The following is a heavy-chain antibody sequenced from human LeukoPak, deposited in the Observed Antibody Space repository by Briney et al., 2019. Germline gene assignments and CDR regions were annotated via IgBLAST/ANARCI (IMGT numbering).Heavy chain of an antibody. CDR3: ARHPSTGYSSGRYDDRDY. J-gene: IGHJ4*02. Sequence: PSETLSLTCTVSGGSISSSSYYWGWIRQPPGKGLEWIGSIYYSGSTYYNPSLKSRVTISVDTSKNQFSLKLSSVTAADTAVYYCARHPSTGYSSGRYDDRDYWGQGTLVTVSS. D-gene: IGHD6-19*01. CDR1: GGSISSSSYY. CDR2: IYYSGST. V-gene: IGHV4-39*01.